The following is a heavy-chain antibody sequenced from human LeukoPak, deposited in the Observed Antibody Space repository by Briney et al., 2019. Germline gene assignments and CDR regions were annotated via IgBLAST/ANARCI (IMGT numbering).Heavy chain of an antibody. J-gene: IGHJ4*02. CDR1: GYSFNSYW. V-gene: IGHV5-51*01. CDR3: ARMSGYDFDY. Sequence: GESLKISCQGSGYSFNSYWIGWVRQMPGKGLEWMGIIYPGESDTRYSPSFQGQVTISADKPISTAYLQWSSLKASDTAMYYCARMSGYDFDYWGQGTLVTVSS. D-gene: IGHD5-12*01. CDR2: IYPGESDT.